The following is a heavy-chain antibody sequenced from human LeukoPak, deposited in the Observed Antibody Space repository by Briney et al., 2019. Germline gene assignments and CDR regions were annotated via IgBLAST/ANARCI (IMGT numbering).Heavy chain of an antibody. CDR3: ARAEITRDGYNSAFDI. V-gene: IGHV1-46*01. CDR1: DYTFTNYG. J-gene: IGHJ3*02. Sequence: ASVKVSCKASDYTFTNYGITWVRQAPGQGLEWMGIINPSSNSTSYAQKFQGRVTMTSDMSTSTVYMELRSLRFEDTAVYYCARAEITRDGYNSAFDIWGQGTMVTVSS. D-gene: IGHD5-24*01. CDR2: INPSSNST.